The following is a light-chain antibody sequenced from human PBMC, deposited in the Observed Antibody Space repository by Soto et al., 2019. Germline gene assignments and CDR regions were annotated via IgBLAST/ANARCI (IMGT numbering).Light chain of an antibody. V-gene: IGKV3-11*01. CDR1: QSVSSS. Sequence: EVVLPQSPATLSLSPGAAATLSCGAIQSVSSSLPWYQPEPGQSPRLLLYDASSRATGIPARFSGRGSGTDFALTISSLEPEDFAVYYCHQHGTSPITFGQGTRLEI. J-gene: IGKJ5*01. CDR2: DAS. CDR3: HQHGTSPIT.